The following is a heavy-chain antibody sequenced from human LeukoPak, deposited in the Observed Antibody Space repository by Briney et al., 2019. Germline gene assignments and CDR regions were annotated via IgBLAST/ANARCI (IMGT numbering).Heavy chain of an antibody. CDR2: IKQDGSEK. V-gene: IGHV3-7*01. CDR1: GFTVSSNY. Sequence: GGSLRLSCAASGFTVSSNYMSWVRQAPGKGLEWVANIKQDGSEKYYVDSVKGRFTISRDNAKNSLYLQMNSLRAEDTAVYYCARDGESSDTGAFDIWGQGTMVTVSS. D-gene: IGHD2-21*01. CDR3: ARDGESSDTGAFDI. J-gene: IGHJ3*02.